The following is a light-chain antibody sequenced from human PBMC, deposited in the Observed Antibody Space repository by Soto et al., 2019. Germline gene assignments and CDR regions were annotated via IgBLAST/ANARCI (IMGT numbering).Light chain of an antibody. CDR3: QQYNNWHWT. Sequence: EIVMTQSPATLSVSPGERATLSCRASQSVSSNLAWYQQRPGQAPRLLIYGASTGATGIPARFSGSGSGTEFTVTISSLQSEDFAIYYCQQYNNWHWTFGQGTKVEIK. CDR2: GAS. CDR1: QSVSSN. J-gene: IGKJ1*01. V-gene: IGKV3-15*01.